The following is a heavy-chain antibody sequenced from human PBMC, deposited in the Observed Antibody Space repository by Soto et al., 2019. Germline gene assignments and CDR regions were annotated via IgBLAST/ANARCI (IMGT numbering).Heavy chain of an antibody. J-gene: IGHJ4*02. Sequence: QVQLQQWGAGLLKPSETLSLTCAVYGGSFSGYYWSWIRQPPGKGLEWIGEINHSGSTNYNPSLKIRVTMSVDTSKNQFSLNLSSVTAADTAVYYCARGRVPDYWGQGTLVTVSS. D-gene: IGHD1-1*01. CDR1: GGSFSGYY. CDR3: ARGRVPDY. CDR2: INHSGST. V-gene: IGHV4-34*01.